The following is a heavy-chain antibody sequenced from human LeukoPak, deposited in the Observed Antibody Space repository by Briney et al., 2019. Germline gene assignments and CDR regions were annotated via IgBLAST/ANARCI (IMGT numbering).Heavy chain of an antibody. CDR2: IWYDGSNK. V-gene: IGHV3-30*02. Sequence: AGGSLRLSCAASGFTFSSYGMHWVRQAPGKGLEWVAVIWYDGSNKYYADSVEGRFTISRDDSKNTQYLQMNSLRGEDTAVYYCAKDHTSGHFDYWGQGTLVTVSS. CDR1: GFTFSSYG. D-gene: IGHD3-3*01. CDR3: AKDHTSGHFDY. J-gene: IGHJ4*02.